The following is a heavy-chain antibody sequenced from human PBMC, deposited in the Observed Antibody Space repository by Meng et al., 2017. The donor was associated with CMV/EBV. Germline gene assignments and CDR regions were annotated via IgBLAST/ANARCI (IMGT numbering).Heavy chain of an antibody. CDR1: GFTFSSYA. D-gene: IGHD1-26*01. J-gene: IGHJ5*02. Sequence: GGSLRLSCAASGFTFSSYAMSWVRQAPGKGLEWVSSISDGGIIFYASSVKGRFTISRDNSKRTLYLQMNSLRANDTARYYCAKDSVRGASLTRPGEAHHWGQGTLVTVSS. CDR3: AKDSVRGASLTRPGEAHH. V-gene: IGHV3-23*01. CDR2: ISDGGII.